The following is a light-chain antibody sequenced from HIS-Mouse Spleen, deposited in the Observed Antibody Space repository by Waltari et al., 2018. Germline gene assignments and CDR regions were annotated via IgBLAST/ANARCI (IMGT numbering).Light chain of an antibody. V-gene: IGKV3-20*01. J-gene: IGKJ2*01. CDR2: GAS. CDR1: QSVSSSY. CDR3: QQYGSSSYT. Sequence: EIVLTQSPGTLSLSTGERATLSCRASQSVSSSYVAWYQQKPGQAPRLLIYGASSRATGIPDRFSGSGSGTDFTLTISRLEPEDFAVYYCQQYGSSSYTFGQGTKLEIK.